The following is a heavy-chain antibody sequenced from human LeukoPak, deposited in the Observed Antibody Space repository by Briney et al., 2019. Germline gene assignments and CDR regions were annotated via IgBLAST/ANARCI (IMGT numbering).Heavy chain of an antibody. D-gene: IGHD2-8*02. V-gene: IGHV3-13*01. Sequence: GGSLRLSCAASGFTFSSYDMHWVRQATGKGREWVSAIGTAGDTYYPGSVKGRFTISRENAKNSLYLQMNSLRAGDTAVYYCERVLAVAEGGYDYWGQGTLVTVST. CDR2: IGTAGDT. CDR1: GFTFSSYD. J-gene: IGHJ4*02. CDR3: ERVLAVAEGGYDY.